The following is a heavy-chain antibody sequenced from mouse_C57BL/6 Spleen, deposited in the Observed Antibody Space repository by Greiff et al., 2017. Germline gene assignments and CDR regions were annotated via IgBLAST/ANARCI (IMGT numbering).Heavy chain of an antibody. CDR1: GFNIKDYY. D-gene: IGHD1-1*01. V-gene: IGHV14-2*01. CDR3: ASSGYYGSSYDWFAY. Sequence: EVQLQQSGAELVKPGASVKLSCTASGFNIKDYYMHWVKQRTEQGLEWLGRIDPEDGENKYAPKFQGKATITAYTSTNTADLLLSSRTAEDTAVYYCASSGYYGSSYDWFAYWGQGTLVTVSA. J-gene: IGHJ3*01. CDR2: IDPEDGEN.